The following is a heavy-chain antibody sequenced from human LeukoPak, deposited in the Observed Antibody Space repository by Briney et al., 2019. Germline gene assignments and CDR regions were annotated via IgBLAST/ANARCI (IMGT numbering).Heavy chain of an antibody. Sequence: TSETLSLTCTVSGGSISSSSYYWGWIRQPPGKGLEWIGSIYYSGSTYYNPSLKSRVTISVDTSKNQFSLKLSSVTAADTAVYYCARMLQSTGWPTHFDSWGQGALVTVSS. CDR3: ARMLQSTGWPTHFDS. CDR2: IYYSGST. J-gene: IGHJ4*02. D-gene: IGHD6-19*01. CDR1: GGSISSSSYY. V-gene: IGHV4-39*07.